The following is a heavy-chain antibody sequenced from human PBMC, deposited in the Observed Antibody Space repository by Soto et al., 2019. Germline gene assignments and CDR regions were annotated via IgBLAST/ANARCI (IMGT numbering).Heavy chain of an antibody. V-gene: IGHV4-34*01. Sequence: SETLSLTCAVYGGSFSGYYWSWIRQPPGKGLEWIGEINHSGSTNYNPSLKSRVTISVDTFKNQFPLKLSSVTAADTAVYYCARVFGVYDVWSGPTRYYYGMDVWGQGTTVTVSS. CDR1: GGSFSGYY. CDR2: INHSGST. J-gene: IGHJ6*02. D-gene: IGHD3-3*01. CDR3: ARVFGVYDVWSGPTRYYYGMDV.